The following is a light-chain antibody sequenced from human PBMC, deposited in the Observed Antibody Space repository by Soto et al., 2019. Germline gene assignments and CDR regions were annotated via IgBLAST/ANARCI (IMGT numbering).Light chain of an antibody. CDR2: GAS. CDR3: QQYGSSPPIT. J-gene: IGKJ5*01. Sequence: TQSPSSVSASVGDRVTITCRASQGINNYLAWYQQKPGQAPRLLIYGASNRATGIPDRFSGSGSGTDFILTISRLEPEDFAVYYCQQYGSSPPITFGQGTRLEIK. V-gene: IGKV3-20*01. CDR1: QGINNY.